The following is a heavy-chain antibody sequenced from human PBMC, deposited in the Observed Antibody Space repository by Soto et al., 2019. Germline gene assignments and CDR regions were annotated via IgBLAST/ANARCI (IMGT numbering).Heavy chain of an antibody. V-gene: IGHV1-2*04. CDR2: INPNSGGT. CDR3: AREEGSSWYGMDV. Sequence: ASVKVSCKASGYTFTSYYMHWVRQAPGQGLEWMGWINPNSGGTNYAQKFQGWVTMTRDTSISTAYMELSRLRSDDTAVYYCAREEGSSWYGMDVWGQGTTVTVSS. D-gene: IGHD6-13*01. CDR1: GYTFTSYY. J-gene: IGHJ6*02.